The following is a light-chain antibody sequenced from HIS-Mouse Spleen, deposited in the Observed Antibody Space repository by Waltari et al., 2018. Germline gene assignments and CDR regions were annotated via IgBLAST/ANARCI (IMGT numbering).Light chain of an antibody. CDR2: DVS. CDR1: SSDVGGYNS. J-gene: IGLJ3*02. CDR3: CSYAGSSTWV. Sequence: QSALPQPRAVSGSPGQSVTISCTGTSSDVGGYNSVSWYQQHPGNAPKLMIYDVSKRPSGVPDRFSGSKSGNTASLTISGLQAEDEADYYCCSYAGSSTWVFGGGTKLTVL. V-gene: IGLV2-11*01.